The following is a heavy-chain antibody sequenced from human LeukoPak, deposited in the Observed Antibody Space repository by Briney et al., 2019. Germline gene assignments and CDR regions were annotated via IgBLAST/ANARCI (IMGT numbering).Heavy chain of an antibody. V-gene: IGHV4-4*07. D-gene: IGHD6-19*01. CDR1: GGSISSYY. Sequence: SETLSLTCTVSGGSISSYYWSWIRQPAGKGLEWIGRIYTSGSTNYNPSLKSRVTMSVDTSQNQFSLKLSSVTAADTAVYYCARDLLAQSSGWTARSAFDIWGQGTMVTVSS. J-gene: IGHJ3*02. CDR2: IYTSGST. CDR3: ARDLLAQSSGWTARSAFDI.